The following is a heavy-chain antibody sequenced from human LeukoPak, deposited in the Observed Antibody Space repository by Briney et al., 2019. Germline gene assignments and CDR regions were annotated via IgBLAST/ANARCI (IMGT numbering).Heavy chain of an antibody. CDR1: GFTFSSYG. CDR3: AKDTAVQFLEPAS. Sequence: GGSLRLSCAASGFTFSSYGMHWVRQAPGKGLEWVAAIWFDGSVKHYSDAVKGRFTISRDNSLNTLYLQMNSLRVKDTSIYYCAKDTAVQFLEPASWGQGTLVTVSS. CDR2: IWFDGSVK. D-gene: IGHD3-3*01. V-gene: IGHV3-33*06. J-gene: IGHJ5*02.